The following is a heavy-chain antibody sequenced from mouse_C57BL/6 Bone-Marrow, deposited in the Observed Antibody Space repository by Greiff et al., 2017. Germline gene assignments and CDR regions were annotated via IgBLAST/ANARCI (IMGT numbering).Heavy chain of an antibody. D-gene: IGHD1-1*01. J-gene: IGHJ1*03. V-gene: IGHV2-2*01. CDR1: GFSLTSYG. CDR3: ARRGLLGGYFDV. Sequence: QVQLKESGPGLVQPSQSLSITCTVSGFSLTSYGVHWVRQSPGKGLEWLGVIWSGGSTDYNAAFISRLSISKDNSKGQVFFKMNSQQAEDAAIYCCARRGLLGGYFDVWGTGTTVTVSS. CDR2: IWSGGST.